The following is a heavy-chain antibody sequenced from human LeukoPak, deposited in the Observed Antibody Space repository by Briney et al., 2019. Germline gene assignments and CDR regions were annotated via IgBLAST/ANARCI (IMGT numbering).Heavy chain of an antibody. CDR2: ISTYNGNT. D-gene: IGHD2-8*01. Sequence: ASVKVSCKASGYTFTSYGINWVRQAPGQGLEWMGWISTYNGNTNYAQKLQGRVTMTTDTFTSTAYMELRSLRSDDTAVYYCARDRKYLYCTNAVYLYDNDAFDIWGQGTMVTVSS. CDR3: ARDRKYLYCTNAVYLYDNDAFDI. V-gene: IGHV1-18*01. CDR1: GYTFTSYG. J-gene: IGHJ3*02.